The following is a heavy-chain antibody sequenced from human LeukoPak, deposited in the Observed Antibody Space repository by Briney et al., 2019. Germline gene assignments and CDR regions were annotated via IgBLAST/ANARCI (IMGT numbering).Heavy chain of an antibody. D-gene: IGHD5-12*01. J-gene: IGHJ5*02. CDR1: GASFSGYY. Sequence: PSETLSLTCAVYGASFSGYYWSWLRQPPGKGLEWVGEINHSGSTNYNPSLKSRVTISVDTSKNQFSLKLSSVTAADTAVYYCARLAGYGGLAWFDPWGQGTLVTVSS. CDR3: ARLAGYGGLAWFDP. CDR2: INHSGST. V-gene: IGHV4-34*01.